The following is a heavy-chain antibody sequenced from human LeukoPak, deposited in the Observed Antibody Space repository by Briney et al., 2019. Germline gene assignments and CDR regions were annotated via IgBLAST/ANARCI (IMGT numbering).Heavy chain of an antibody. CDR3: ARGLPFFTIFGVVPPVGMDV. J-gene: IGHJ6*02. CDR2: ISSSSSYI. Sequence: GGSLRLSCAASGFTFSSYSMNWVRQAPGKGLEWVSSISSSSSYIYYADSVKGRFTISRDNAKNSLYLQMNSLRAEDTAVYYCARGLPFFTIFGVVPPVGMDVWGQGTTVTVSS. D-gene: IGHD3-3*01. CDR1: GFTFSSYS. V-gene: IGHV3-21*01.